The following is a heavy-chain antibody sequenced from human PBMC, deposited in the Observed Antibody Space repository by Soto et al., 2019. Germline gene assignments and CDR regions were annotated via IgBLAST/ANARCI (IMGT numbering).Heavy chain of an antibody. CDR3: ARDYGDYVLDY. J-gene: IGHJ4*02. CDR2: IYPGDSDT. CDR1: GYTFTTYW. D-gene: IGHD4-17*01. Sequence: PGESLKISCKGFGYTFTTYWIGWVRQMPGKGLEWMGIIYPGDSDTRYSPSFQGQVTMSADKSISTAYLQWSSLKASDTAMYCCARDYGDYVLDYWGQGTLVTVSS. V-gene: IGHV5-51*01.